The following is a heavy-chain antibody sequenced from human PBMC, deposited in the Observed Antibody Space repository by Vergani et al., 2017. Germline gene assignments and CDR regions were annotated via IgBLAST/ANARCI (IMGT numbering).Heavy chain of an antibody. Sequence: QVQLQESGPGLVKPSQTLSLICSVSGDSITSSTYYWSWTRQPAGKGLEYIGRIYTTGSTNYNPSLKSRVTISVDTSKNQFSLNLSSVTAADTAVYYCGRHLRGYSYGVFDYWGQGREVTVSS. CDR2: IYTTGST. V-gene: IGHV4-61*02. CDR1: GDSITSSTYY. CDR3: GRHLRGYSYGVFDY. D-gene: IGHD5-18*01. J-gene: IGHJ4*02.